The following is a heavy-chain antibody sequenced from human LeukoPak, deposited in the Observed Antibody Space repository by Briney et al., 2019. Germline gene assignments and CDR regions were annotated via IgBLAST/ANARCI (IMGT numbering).Heavy chain of an antibody. V-gene: IGHV4-59*01. D-gene: IGHD1-26*01. J-gene: IGHJ5*02. CDR1: GGSFSGYY. CDR2: IYYSGST. Sequence: SETLSLTCAVYGGSFSGYYWSWIRQPPGKGLEWIGYIYYSGSTNYNPSLKSRVTISVDTSKNQFSLKLSSVTAADTAVYYCAREAHKWELRWFDPWGQGTLVTVSS. CDR3: AREAHKWELRWFDP.